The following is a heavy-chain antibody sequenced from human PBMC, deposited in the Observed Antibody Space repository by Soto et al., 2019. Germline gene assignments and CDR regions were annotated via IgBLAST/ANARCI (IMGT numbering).Heavy chain of an antibody. D-gene: IGHD1-1*01. CDR1: GFDFSYYW. CDR2: IDPDGTTT. J-gene: IGHJ4*02. Sequence: GGSLRLSCVTSGFDFSYYWIHWIRQAPGKGLVWVSRIDPDGTTTNYADSMKGRFTVSRDNAKDTAYLQMDNLTADDTALYYCTRGLRPSSAGTGDYWGPGTLVTVSS. CDR3: TRGLRPSSAGTGDY. V-gene: IGHV3-74*01.